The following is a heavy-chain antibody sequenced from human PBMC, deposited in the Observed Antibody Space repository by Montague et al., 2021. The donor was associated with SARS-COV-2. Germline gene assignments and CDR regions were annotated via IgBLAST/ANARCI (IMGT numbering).Heavy chain of an antibody. V-gene: IGHV4-61*02. Sequence: TLSLTCTVSGGSISSGSYYWSWIRQPAGKGLEWIGRIYTSGTTNYNPSLKSQVTISIDTSKNQFSLTVNSVTAADTAMYYCARDPGLAGYTAGLGYWGQGTLVTVSS. CDR3: ARDPGLAGYTAGLGY. CDR2: IYTSGTT. J-gene: IGHJ4*02. CDR1: GGSISSGSYY. D-gene: IGHD3-16*01.